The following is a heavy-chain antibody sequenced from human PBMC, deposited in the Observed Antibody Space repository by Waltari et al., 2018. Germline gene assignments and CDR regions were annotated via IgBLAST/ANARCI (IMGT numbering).Heavy chain of an antibody. CDR3: ARGDYYDSSGPMN. Sequence: QVQLQESGPGLVKPSQTLSLTCTVSGGSISSGGYYWSWLRQHPGKGLEWIGYIYYSGSTYYNPSLKSRVTISVDTSKNQFSLKLSSVTAADTAVYYCARGDYYDSSGPMNWGQGTLVTVSS. V-gene: IGHV4-31*03. CDR2: IYYSGST. CDR1: GGSISSGGYY. J-gene: IGHJ4*02. D-gene: IGHD3-22*01.